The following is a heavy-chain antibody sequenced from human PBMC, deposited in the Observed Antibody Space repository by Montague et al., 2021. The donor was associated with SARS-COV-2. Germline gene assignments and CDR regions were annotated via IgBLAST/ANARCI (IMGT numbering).Heavy chain of an antibody. CDR3: AKKTIAVPGSPHLDS. V-gene: IGHV3-23*01. CDR1: GFTSSSYG. J-gene: IGHJ4*02. CDR2: ISGGGDMT. Sequence: SLRLSCAASGFTSSSYGMSWVRQTPGKGLEWVSAISGGGDMTYYADSVEGRFTISRDNSKNTLYLQMNTLRAEDTAVYFCAKKTIAVPGSPHLDSWGQGTLVTVSS. D-gene: IGHD6-19*01.